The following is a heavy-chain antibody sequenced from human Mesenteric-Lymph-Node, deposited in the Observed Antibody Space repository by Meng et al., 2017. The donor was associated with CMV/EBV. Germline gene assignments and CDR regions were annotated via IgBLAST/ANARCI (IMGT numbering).Heavy chain of an antibody. V-gene: IGHV3-11*01. CDR1: GFTFSDHY. CDR2: ISDSGSTT. CDR3: ARGLWFTWFDF. D-gene: IGHD3-10*01. Sequence: GESLKISCAASGFTFSDHYMSWIRQAPGKGPEWVSYISDSGSTTYYAASVKGRFTISRDNAQNSLFLQMNSLRGEDTAVYYCARGLWFTWFDFWGQGTLVNVSS. J-gene: IGHJ5*01.